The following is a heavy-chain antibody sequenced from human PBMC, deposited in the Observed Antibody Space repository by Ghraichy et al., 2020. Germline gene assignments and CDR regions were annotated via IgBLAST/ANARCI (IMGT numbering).Heavy chain of an antibody. V-gene: IGHV4-59*08. CDR3: ARIGSVISAPITGGGGYEFAFDI. D-gene: IGHD2-2*02. J-gene: IGHJ3*02. CDR2: IYYSGTT. Sequence: SETLSLTCTVSGGSISSYYWSWLRQPPGKGLEWIGYIYYSGTTKYNPSLKSRVTIPLDTSKNQFSLNLSSVTAADTAVYYCARIGSVISAPITGGGGYEFAFDIWGQGTMVTVSS. CDR1: GGSISSYY.